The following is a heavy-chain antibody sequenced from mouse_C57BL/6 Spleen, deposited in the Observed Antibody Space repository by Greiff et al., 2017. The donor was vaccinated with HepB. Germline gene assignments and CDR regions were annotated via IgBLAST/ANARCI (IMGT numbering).Heavy chain of an antibody. J-gene: IGHJ4*01. CDR3: ARWRFITTVVAPHYYAMDY. Sequence: QVQLQQPGAELVKPGASVKLSCKASGYTFTSYWMHWVKQRPGRGLEWIGRIDPNSGGTKYNEKFKSKATLTVDKPSSTAYMQLSSLTSEDSAVYYCARWRFITTVVAPHYYAMDYWCHLTPVTVSS. D-gene: IGHD1-1*01. V-gene: IGHV1-72*01. CDR2: IDPNSGGT. CDR1: GYTFTSYW.